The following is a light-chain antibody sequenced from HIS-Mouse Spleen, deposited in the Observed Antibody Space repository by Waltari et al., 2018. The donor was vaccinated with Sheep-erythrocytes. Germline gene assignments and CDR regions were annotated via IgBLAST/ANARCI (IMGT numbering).Light chain of an antibody. CDR1: SSDVGGCNY. V-gene: IGLV2-11*01. J-gene: IGLJ2*01. CDR2: DVS. CDR3: CSYAGSYTVV. Sequence: QSALTQPRSVSGSPGQSVTISCTGTSSDVGGCNYVSWYQQHPGKAPKLMIYDVSKRPSGVPDRFSGSESGNTASLTISGLQAEDEADYYCCSYAGSYTVVFGGGTKLTVL.